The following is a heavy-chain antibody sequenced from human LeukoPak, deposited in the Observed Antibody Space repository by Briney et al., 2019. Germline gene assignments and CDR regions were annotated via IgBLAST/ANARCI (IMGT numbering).Heavy chain of an antibody. J-gene: IGHJ3*02. CDR2: IKQDGSEK. D-gene: IGHD4-23*01. CDR3: AKTVSSGGNSPPDAFDI. CDR1: GFTFSSYW. Sequence: PGGSLRLSCAASGFTFSSYWMSWVRQAPGKGLEWVANIKQDGSEKYYVDSVKGRFTISRDNAKNSLYLQMNSLRAEDTAVYYCAKTVSSGGNSPPDAFDIWGQGTMVTVSS. V-gene: IGHV3-7*03.